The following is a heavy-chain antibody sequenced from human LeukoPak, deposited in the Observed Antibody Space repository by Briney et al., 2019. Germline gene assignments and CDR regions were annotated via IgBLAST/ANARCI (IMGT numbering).Heavy chain of an antibody. CDR2: ISAYNGNT. V-gene: IGHV1-18*01. J-gene: IGHJ4*02. CDR3: ARSPQTTRYFDY. CDR1: GYTFPSYG. D-gene: IGHD4-17*01. Sequence: ASVKVSCKASGYTFPSYGISWVRQAPGQGLEWMGWISAYNGNTNYAQKFQGRVTITADKSTSTAYMELSSLRSEDTAVYYCARSPQTTRYFDYWGQGTLVTVSS.